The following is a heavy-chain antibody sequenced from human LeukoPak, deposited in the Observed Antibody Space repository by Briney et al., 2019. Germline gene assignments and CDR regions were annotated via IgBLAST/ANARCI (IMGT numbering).Heavy chain of an antibody. Sequence: GRSLRLSCAASRFTIDAYAMHWVRQAPGRGLEWVSRISWNSAYIGYADSVKGRFTISRDNAKNSLYLQVNSLRPEDTALYYCARESSSCLDYWGQGTLVTVSS. CDR1: RFTIDAYA. CDR2: ISWNSAYI. D-gene: IGHD6-13*01. CDR3: ARESSSCLDY. J-gene: IGHJ4*02. V-gene: IGHV3-9*01.